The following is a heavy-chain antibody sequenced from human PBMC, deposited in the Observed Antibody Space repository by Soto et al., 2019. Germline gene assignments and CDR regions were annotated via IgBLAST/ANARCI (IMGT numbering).Heavy chain of an antibody. CDR1: GFTFSSYG. D-gene: IGHD3-10*01. V-gene: IGHV3-33*01. CDR2: IWYDGSNK. J-gene: IGHJ5*02. CDR3: ARDGATMVRGVGWFDP. Sequence: QVQLVESGGGVVQPGRSLRLSCAASGFTFSSYGMHWVRQAPGKGLEWVAVIWYDGSNKYYADSVKGRFTISRDNSKNTLYLQMNWLRAEDTAVYYCARDGATMVRGVGWFDPWGQGTLVTVSS.